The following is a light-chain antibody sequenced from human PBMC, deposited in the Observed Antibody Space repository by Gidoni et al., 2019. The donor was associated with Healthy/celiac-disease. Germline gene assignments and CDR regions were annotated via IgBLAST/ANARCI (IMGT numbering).Light chain of an antibody. CDR1: QSISSY. Sequence: DIQMTQPPSSLSASVEDRVTITCRASQSISSYLNWYQQKPGKAPKLLIYAASSLQSGVPSRVSGSGSETDFTLTISSLQPEDFATYYCQQSYSTPYTFGQGTKLEIK. CDR2: AAS. J-gene: IGKJ2*01. CDR3: QQSYSTPYT. V-gene: IGKV1-39*01.